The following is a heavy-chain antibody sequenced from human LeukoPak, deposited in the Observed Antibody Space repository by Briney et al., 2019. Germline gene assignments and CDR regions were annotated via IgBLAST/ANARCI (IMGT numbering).Heavy chain of an antibody. D-gene: IGHD2-15*01. CDR2: IRSKAYGGTT. CDR3: HLVVAATLIRRGAFDI. J-gene: IGHJ3*02. Sequence: PGGSLRLSCAASGFTFSNAWMNWVRQAPGKGLEWVGFIRSKAYGGTTEYAASVKGRFTISRDDSKSIAYLQMNSLKTEDTAVYYCHLVVAATLIRRGAFDIWGQGTMVTVSS. V-gene: IGHV3-49*04. CDR1: GFTFSNAW.